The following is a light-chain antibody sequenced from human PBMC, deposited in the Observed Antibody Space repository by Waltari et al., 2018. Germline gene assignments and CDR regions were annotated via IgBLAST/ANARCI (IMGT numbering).Light chain of an antibody. CDR3: QQSLNTPPD. CDR2: AAS. Sequence: DIQMTQYPSSLSASIGDRVNITCRTSQSINNYFNLYQQQPGKAPKFLIYAASNLKIGVPSRFSGSGSGTDFTLTISSLQPEDSATYYFQQSLNTPPDFGGWIKVEIK. CDR1: QSINNY. V-gene: IGKV1-39*01. J-gene: IGKJ4*01.